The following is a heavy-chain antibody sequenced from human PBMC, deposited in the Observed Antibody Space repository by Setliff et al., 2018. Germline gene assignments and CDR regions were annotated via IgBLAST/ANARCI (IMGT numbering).Heavy chain of an antibody. V-gene: IGHV1-69*10. CDR3: ARTYYDILTGYYSSPGYFDY. CDR1: GGTFSSYA. CDR2: IIPILGIA. J-gene: IGHJ4*02. D-gene: IGHD3-9*01. Sequence: SVKVSCKASGGTFSSYAISWVRQAPGQGLERMGGIIPILGIANYAQKFQGRVTITADKSTSTAYMELSSLRSEDTAVYYCARTYYDILTGYYSSPGYFDYWGQGTLVTV.